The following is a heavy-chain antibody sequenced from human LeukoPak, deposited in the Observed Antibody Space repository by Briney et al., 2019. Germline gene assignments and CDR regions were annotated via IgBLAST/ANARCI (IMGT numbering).Heavy chain of an antibody. CDR2: ISSSSSYI. V-gene: IGHV3-21*01. Sequence: GGSLRLSCAASGFTFSSYSMNWVRQAPGKGLEWVSSISSSSSYIYYADSVKGRFTISRDNAKNSLYLQMNSLRAVDTAVYYCARDGVAMIVATKYYFGYWGQGTLVTVSS. J-gene: IGHJ4*02. D-gene: IGHD5-12*01. CDR1: GFTFSSYS. CDR3: ARDGVAMIVATKYYFGY.